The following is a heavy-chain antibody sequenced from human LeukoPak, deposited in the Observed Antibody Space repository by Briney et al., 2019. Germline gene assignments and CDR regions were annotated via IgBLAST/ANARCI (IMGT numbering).Heavy chain of an antibody. CDR3: ARDGYYNPLDY. CDR2: IYHSGST. D-gene: IGHD3-9*01. CDR1: GGSISSHY. V-gene: IGHV4-59*11. J-gene: IGHJ4*02. Sequence: PSETLSLTCTVSGGSISSHYWSWIRQPPGKALEWIGYIYHSGSTNYNPSLKSRVTISVDTSKNQFSLMLTSVTAADTAVYYCARDGYYNPLDYWGQGTLVTVSS.